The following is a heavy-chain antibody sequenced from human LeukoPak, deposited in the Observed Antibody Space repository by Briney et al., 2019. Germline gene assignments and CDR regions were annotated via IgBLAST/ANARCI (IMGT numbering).Heavy chain of an antibody. CDR2: ISSSGSTI. D-gene: IGHD1-26*01. CDR1: GFTFSSYE. J-gene: IGHJ4*02. Sequence: PGGSLRLSCAASGFTFSSYEMNWVRQAPGKGLEWVSYISSSGSTIYYADSVKGRFTISRDNAKNSLYLQMNSLRAEDTAVYYCASWDSGSYYLYYWGQGTLVTVSS. CDR3: ASWDSGSYYLYY. V-gene: IGHV3-48*03.